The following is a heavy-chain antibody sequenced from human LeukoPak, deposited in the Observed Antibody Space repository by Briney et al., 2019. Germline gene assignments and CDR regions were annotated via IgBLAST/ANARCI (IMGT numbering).Heavy chain of an antibody. D-gene: IGHD1-26*01. CDR3: ARRRDLYSGSYYPFDY. Sequence: GESLQISCKGSGYSFTSYWIGWVRQMPGKGLEWMGIIYPGDSDTRYSPSFQGQVTISADKSISTAYLQWSSLKASDTAMYYCARRRDLYSGSYYPFDYWGQGTLVTVSS. J-gene: IGHJ4*02. CDR2: IYPGDSDT. CDR1: GYSFTSYW. V-gene: IGHV5-51*01.